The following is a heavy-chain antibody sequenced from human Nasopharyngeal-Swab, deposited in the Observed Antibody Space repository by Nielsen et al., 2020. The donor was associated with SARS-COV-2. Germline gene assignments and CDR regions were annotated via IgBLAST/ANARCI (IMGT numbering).Heavy chain of an antibody. J-gene: IGHJ4*02. CDR2: ISSRSSYI. Sequence: GGSLRLSCAASGFTFSSYSMNWVRQAPGKGLEWISSISSRSSYIYYADSVKGRFTISRDNAKNSLYLQMNSLRAEDTAVYYCASERSSRLGEGTFDYWGQGTLVTVSS. D-gene: IGHD3-16*01. CDR1: GFTFSSYS. CDR3: ASERSSRLGEGTFDY. V-gene: IGHV3-21*01.